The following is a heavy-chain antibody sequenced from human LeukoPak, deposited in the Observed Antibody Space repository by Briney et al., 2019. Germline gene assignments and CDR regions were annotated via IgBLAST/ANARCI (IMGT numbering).Heavy chain of an antibody. V-gene: IGHV5-10-1*01. D-gene: IGHD3-22*01. CDR2: IDPSDSST. Sequence: GESLKISCKGSGYSFTSYCITWVRQMPGKGLEWMGRIDPSDSSTNYSPSFQGHVTISTDKSISTVYLQWSSLKASDTAMYYCARHPSYYDTSGYLVDCYFDYWGQGTLVTVSS. CDR1: GYSFTSYC. J-gene: IGHJ4*02. CDR3: ARHPSYYDTSGYLVDCYFDY.